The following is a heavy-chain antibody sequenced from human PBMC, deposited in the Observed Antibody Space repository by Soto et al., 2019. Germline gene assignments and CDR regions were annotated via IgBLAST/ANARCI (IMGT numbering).Heavy chain of an antibody. J-gene: IGHJ5*02. D-gene: IGHD2-15*01. Sequence: QVQLQESGPGLVKPSETLSLTCTVSGGSISSYYWSWIRQPPGKGLEWIGYIYYSGSTNYNPSLKSRVTISVDTSKNQFSLKLSSVTAADTAVYYCARRSLCSGGSCPDNHGYNWFDPWGQGTLVTVSS. CDR2: IYYSGST. CDR3: ARRSLCSGGSCPDNHGYNWFDP. CDR1: GGSISSYY. V-gene: IGHV4-59*08.